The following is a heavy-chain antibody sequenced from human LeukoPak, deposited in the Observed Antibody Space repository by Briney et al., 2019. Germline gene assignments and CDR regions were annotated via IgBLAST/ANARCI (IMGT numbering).Heavy chain of an antibody. CDR3: ARDPYSGGYGAYYYYYMDV. J-gene: IGHJ6*03. Sequence: TSGTLRFSGAASGFTFSAYNMNWLPRTPGKGLEWVSSITTSSSYMFYADSVRGRFTISRDNAENSLYLQMNSLRDEDTAVYYCARDPYSGGYGAYYYYYMDVWGKGTTVTVSS. CDR1: GFTFSAYN. CDR2: ITTSSSYM. D-gene: IGHD6-19*01. V-gene: IGHV3-21*01.